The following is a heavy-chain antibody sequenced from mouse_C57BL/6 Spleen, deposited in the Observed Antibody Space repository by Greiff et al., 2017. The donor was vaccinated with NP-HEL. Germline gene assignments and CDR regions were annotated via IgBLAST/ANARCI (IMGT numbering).Heavy chain of an antibody. CDR1: GFTFSSYA. Sequence: DVKLVESGGGLVKPGGSLKLSCAASGFTFSSYAMSWVRQTPEKRLEWVATISDGGSYTYYPDNVKGRFTISRDNAKNNLYLQMSHLKSEDTAMYYCARGYGSSLWWYFDVWGTGTTVTVSS. CDR3: ARGYGSSLWWYFDV. J-gene: IGHJ1*03. CDR2: ISDGGSYT. V-gene: IGHV5-4*03. D-gene: IGHD1-1*01.